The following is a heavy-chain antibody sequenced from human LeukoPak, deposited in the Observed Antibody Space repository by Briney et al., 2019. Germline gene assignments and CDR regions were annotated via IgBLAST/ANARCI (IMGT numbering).Heavy chain of an antibody. CDR2: IYSSGST. J-gene: IGHJ4*02. D-gene: IGHD2-2*01. V-gene: IGHV4-4*07. CDR3: ARVKASSTSWTFDQ. Sequence: SETLSLTCSVSGGSTNSYYWSWIRQSGGKGLEWIGRIYSSGSTVYNPSLNSRLTMSIDASKNQFSLTLKSVTATDTAVYYCARVKASSTSWTFDQWGQGALVTVSS. CDR1: GGSTNSYY.